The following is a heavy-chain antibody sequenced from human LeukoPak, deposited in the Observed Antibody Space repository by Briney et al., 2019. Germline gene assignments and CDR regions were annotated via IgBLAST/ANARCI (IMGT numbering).Heavy chain of an antibody. D-gene: IGHD2-21*02. Sequence: GRSLRLSCAASGFTFDDYAMHWVRQAPGKGLEWVSGISWDSGSIGCADSVKGRFTISRDNAKNSLYLQMNSLRAEDTALYYCAKDMGSGAYCGGDCHATMGYWGQGTLVTVSS. V-gene: IGHV3-9*01. CDR2: ISWDSGSI. CDR3: AKDMGSGAYCGGDCHATMGY. CDR1: GFTFDDYA. J-gene: IGHJ4*02.